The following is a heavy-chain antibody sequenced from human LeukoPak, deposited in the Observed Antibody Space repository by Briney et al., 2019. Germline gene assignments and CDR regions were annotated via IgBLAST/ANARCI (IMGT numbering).Heavy chain of an antibody. Sequence: GXALRLSCAASGFTVSSNYMSWVRQAPGKGLEWVSVIYSGGSTYYADSVKARFTISRDNSKNTLYLQMNSLRAEDTAVYYCASITVTTGFDYWGQGTLVTVSS. D-gene: IGHD4-17*01. CDR3: ASITVTTGFDY. V-gene: IGHV3-66*02. CDR2: IYSGGST. CDR1: GFTVSSNY. J-gene: IGHJ4*02.